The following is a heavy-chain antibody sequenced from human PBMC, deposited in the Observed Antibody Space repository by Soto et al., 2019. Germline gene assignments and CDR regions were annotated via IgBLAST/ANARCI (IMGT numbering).Heavy chain of an antibody. CDR3: ARDPGYSYGLPH. J-gene: IGHJ4*02. V-gene: IGHV1-3*01. D-gene: IGHD5-18*01. Sequence: GASVKVSCKASGYTFTSYAMHLVRQAPGQRLEWMGWINAGNGNTKYSQKFQGRVTITRDTSASTAYMELSSLRSEDTAVYYCARDPGYSYGLPHWGQGTLVTVSS. CDR2: INAGNGNT. CDR1: GYTFTSYA.